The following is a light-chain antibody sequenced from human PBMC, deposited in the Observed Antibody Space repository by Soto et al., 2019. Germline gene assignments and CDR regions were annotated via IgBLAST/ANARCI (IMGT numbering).Light chain of an antibody. V-gene: IGLV1-51*01. J-gene: IGLJ1*01. CDR3: GTWDSSLSVYV. CDR1: SSNIGNNY. Sequence: QSVLTEPPSVSAAPGQKVTISCSGSSSNIGNNYVSWYQHLPGTAPELLIYDNDKRYSGIPDRFSGSKSGTSATLGITGLQAGDEADYYCGTWDSSLSVYVFGTGTKVTVL. CDR2: DND.